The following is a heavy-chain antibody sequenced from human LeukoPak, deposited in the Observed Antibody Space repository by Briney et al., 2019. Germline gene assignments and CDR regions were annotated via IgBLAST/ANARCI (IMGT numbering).Heavy chain of an antibody. CDR2: INHSGST. Sequence: SETLSLTCAVYGGSFSGYYWSWIRQPPGKGLEWIGEINHSGSTNYNPSLKSRVPISVDTSKNQSSLKLSYVTGADTAVYYCASQEEILAGTGPFDYCGQGSLVADSS. V-gene: IGHV4-34*01. D-gene: IGHD6-19*01. CDR1: GGSFSGYY. CDR3: ASQEEILAGTGPFDY. J-gene: IGHJ4*02.